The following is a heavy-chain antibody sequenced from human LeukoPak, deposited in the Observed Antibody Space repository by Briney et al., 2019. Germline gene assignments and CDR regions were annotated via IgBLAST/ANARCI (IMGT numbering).Heavy chain of an antibody. V-gene: IGHV3-30-3*01. CDR2: ISYDGSNK. J-gene: IGHJ5*02. CDR3: ARAPRGQLNWFDP. D-gene: IGHD1-1*01. CDR1: GFTFSSYA. Sequence: GRSLRLSCAASGFTFSSYAMHWVRQAPGKGLEWVAVISYDGSNKYYADSVKGRFTISRDNPKNTLYLQMNSLRAEDTAVYYCARAPRGQLNWFDPWGQGTLVTVSS.